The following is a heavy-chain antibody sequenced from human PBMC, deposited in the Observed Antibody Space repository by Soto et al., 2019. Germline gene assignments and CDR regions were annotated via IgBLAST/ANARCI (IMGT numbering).Heavy chain of an antibody. V-gene: IGHV1-69*01. Sequence: QVQLVQSGAEWKNPGSRLKVPCKALGGIFRTYAIVWLRQAPGKGLDGMGGIIPLFGTPNYAQRFQGRVTITADESTSTAYMELSRLRSEDTAVYYCARDRDDYGSGNYYNRIDFWGQGTLVTVSS. J-gene: IGHJ4*02. CDR3: ARDRDDYGSGNYYNRIDF. D-gene: IGHD3-10*01. CDR2: IIPLFGTP. CDR1: GGIFRTYA.